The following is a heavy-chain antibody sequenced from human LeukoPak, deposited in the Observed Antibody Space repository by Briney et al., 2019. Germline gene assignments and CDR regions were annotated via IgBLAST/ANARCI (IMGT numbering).Heavy chain of an antibody. Sequence: PGGSLRLSCAASGFSFTNYSVHWVRQAPGKGLEWISYISSSGTTIYYADSVKGRFTIFRDNAKNSLYLQMNSLRAEDTAVYYCARDQGGAFYYDSSGFSGAFDIWGQGTVVTVSS. D-gene: IGHD3-22*01. CDR1: GFSFTNYS. CDR2: ISSSGTTI. J-gene: IGHJ3*02. V-gene: IGHV3-48*04. CDR3: ARDQGGAFYYDSSGFSGAFDI.